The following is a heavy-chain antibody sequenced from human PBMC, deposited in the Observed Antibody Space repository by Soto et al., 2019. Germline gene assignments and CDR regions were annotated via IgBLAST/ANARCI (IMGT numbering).Heavy chain of an antibody. CDR2: ISAYLCNR. J-gene: IGHJ4*02. V-gene: IGHV1-18*01. D-gene: IGHD6-19*01. CDR1: GYTFTSYG. Sequence: GASVKISCKASGYTFTSYGITLVRLAPGEGREWIGWISAYLCNRNYVQKLLRRVTMTTITSQVTAYVELGTLRSDGTAESCGARDSGPTNNDYSSGWSLTPDYWGQGTLVTVSS. CDR3: ARDSGPTNNDYSSGWSLTPDY.